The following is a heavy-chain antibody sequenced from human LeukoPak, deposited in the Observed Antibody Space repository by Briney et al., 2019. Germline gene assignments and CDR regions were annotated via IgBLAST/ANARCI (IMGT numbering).Heavy chain of an antibody. CDR3: ARGDYYDSSGYRYYYGMDV. Sequence: ASVKVSCKASGYTFTGYYMHWVRQAPGQGLEWMGWINPNSGGTNYAQKFQGRVTITRDTSISTAYMELSRLRSDDTAVYYCARGDYYDSSGYRYYYGMDVWGQGTTVTVSS. J-gene: IGHJ6*02. D-gene: IGHD3-22*01. CDR2: INPNSGGT. CDR1: GYTFTGYY. V-gene: IGHV1-2*02.